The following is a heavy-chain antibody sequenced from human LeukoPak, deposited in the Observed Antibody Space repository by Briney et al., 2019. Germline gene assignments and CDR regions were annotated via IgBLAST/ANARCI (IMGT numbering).Heavy chain of an antibody. CDR3: ARLTTYCSGGSCSYGWFDP. J-gene: IGHJ5*02. CDR2: NHDSGT. Sequence: SETLSLTCTLSGDSISIGGHYWTWIRQHPGKALEWIGYNHDSGTYYNPSLKSRVTISVDTSKNQFSLKLSSVTAADTAVYYCARLTTYCSGGSCSYGWFDPWGQGTLVTVSS. CDR1: GDSISIGGHY. D-gene: IGHD2-15*01. V-gene: IGHV4-31*03.